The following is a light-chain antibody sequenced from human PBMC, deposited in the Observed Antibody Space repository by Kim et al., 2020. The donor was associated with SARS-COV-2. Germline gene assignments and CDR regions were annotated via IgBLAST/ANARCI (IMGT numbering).Light chain of an antibody. J-gene: IGLJ2*01. V-gene: IGLV7-43*01. CDR2: STN. CDR3: LLYYGGAQLV. Sequence: QTVVTQEPSLTVSPGGTVTLTCASSTGAVTSGYYPNWFQQKPGQAPRALIYSTNSKPSWTPARFSGSLLGGKAALTLSGVQPEDEAEYYCLLYYGGAQLVFGGGTQLTVL. CDR1: TGAVTSGYY.